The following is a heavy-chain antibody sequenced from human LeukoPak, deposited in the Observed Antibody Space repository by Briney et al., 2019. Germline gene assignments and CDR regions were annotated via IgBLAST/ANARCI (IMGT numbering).Heavy chain of an antibody. D-gene: IGHD3-16*01. CDR1: GGSISNYY. V-gene: IGHV4-59*12. CDR2: IYSSGTT. J-gene: IGHJ4*02. Sequence: SETLSLTCTVSGGSISNYYWNWIRQPPGKGLEWIGFIYSSGTTNYNPSLKSRLSFSIDTSKSQFSLKLPSVTAADTAVYYCGRTWGYYFDYWGQGTLVTVSS. CDR3: GRTWGYYFDY.